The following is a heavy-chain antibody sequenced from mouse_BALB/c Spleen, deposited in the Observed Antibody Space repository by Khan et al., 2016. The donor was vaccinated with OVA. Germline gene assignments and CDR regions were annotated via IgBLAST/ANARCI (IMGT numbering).Heavy chain of an antibody. CDR3: TRHGYVAWFTY. J-gene: IGHJ3*01. V-gene: IGHV1-42*01. D-gene: IGHD2-2*01. CDR2: IDPFSGGT. CDR1: GYSFTSYY. Sequence: VQLQQSGPELLKPGASVKISCKASGYSFTSYYIHWLLQSHGKCLEWIGYIDPFSGGTTYNHKFKDKATMTVDKSSSTAYIQLSNLTSEDAAVYYCTRHGYVAWFTYWGQGTLVTVSA.